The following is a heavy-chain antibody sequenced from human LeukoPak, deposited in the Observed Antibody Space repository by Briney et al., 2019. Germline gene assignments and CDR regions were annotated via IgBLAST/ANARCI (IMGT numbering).Heavy chain of an antibody. CDR3: ARAPNFYVWGSYRSLNWFDP. CDR2: IYPGDSDT. J-gene: IGHJ5*02. D-gene: IGHD3-16*02. Sequence: GESLKISCKGSGYSFTSYWIGWVRQMPGKGLEWMGIIYPGDSDTRYSPSFQGQVTISAGKSISTAYLQWSSLKASDTAMYYCARAPNFYVWGSYRSLNWFDPWGQGTLVTVSS. CDR1: GYSFTSYW. V-gene: IGHV5-51*01.